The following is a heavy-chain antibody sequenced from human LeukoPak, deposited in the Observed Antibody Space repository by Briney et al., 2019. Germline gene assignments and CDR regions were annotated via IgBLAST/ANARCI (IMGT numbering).Heavy chain of an antibody. V-gene: IGHV1-58*01. D-gene: IGHD6-13*01. Sequence: SVKVSCKASGFTFTSSAVQWVRQARGQRLEWIGWIVVGSGNTHYAQNFQERVTITRDMSSSTAYMELSSLGSGDTAVYYCAADLLEAAAYYWGQGTLVTVSS. J-gene: IGHJ4*02. CDR1: GFTFTSSA. CDR2: IVVGSGNT. CDR3: AADLLEAAAYY.